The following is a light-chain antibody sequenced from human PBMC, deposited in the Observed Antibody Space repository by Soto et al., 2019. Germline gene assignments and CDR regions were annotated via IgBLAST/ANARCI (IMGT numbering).Light chain of an antibody. CDR3: SSYTSSSARKYV. CDR2: DVT. J-gene: IGLJ1*01. V-gene: IGLV2-14*03. Sequence: QSVLTQPASVSGSPGQSITISCTGASSDVGGYNYVSWYQQHPGKAPKVMIYDVTNRPPGVSSRFSGSKSGNTASLTISGLQAEEEADYSCSSYTSSSARKYVFGTGTKVTVL. CDR1: SSDVGGYNY.